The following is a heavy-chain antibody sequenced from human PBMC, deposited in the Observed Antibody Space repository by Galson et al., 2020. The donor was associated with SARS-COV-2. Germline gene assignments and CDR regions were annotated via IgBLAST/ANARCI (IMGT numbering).Heavy chain of an antibody. CDR2: ISYDGSNK. CDR3: AKDSHNQYYDILTGYYGDLGRYYYGMDV. J-gene: IGHJ6*02. CDR1: GFTFSSYG. D-gene: IGHD3-9*01. V-gene: IGHV3-30*18. Sequence: GGSLRLSCAASGFTFSSYGMHWVRQAPGKGLEWVAVISYDGSNKYYAESVKGRFTISRDNSKNTLYLQMNSLRAEDTAVYYCAKDSHNQYYDILTGYYGDLGRYYYGMDVWGQGTTVTVSS.